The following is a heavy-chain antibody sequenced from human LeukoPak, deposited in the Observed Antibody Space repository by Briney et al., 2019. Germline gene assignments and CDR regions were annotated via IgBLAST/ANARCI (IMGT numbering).Heavy chain of an antibody. Sequence: TSQTLSLACTVSGGSISSSSYYWGWIRPPPGKGLEWIGSIYYSGSTYYNPSLKSRVTISVDTSKIQFSLKLSSVTAADTAVYYCARDWGSSGYQGFDYWGQGTLVTVSS. D-gene: IGHD3-22*01. CDR3: ARDWGSSGYQGFDY. V-gene: IGHV4-39*07. CDR1: GGSISSSSYY. CDR2: IYYSGST. J-gene: IGHJ4*02.